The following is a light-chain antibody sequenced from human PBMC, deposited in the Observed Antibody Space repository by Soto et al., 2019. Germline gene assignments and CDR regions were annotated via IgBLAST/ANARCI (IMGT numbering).Light chain of an antibody. V-gene: IGLV2-14*01. Sequence: QSVLTQPASVSGSPGQSITISCTGTSSDVGGYSYVSWYQQHPGKAPKLMIYDVSNRPSGVSNRFSGSKSGNTASLTISGLQAEDEADYYCSSYTSSSTLEVFGGGTKVTVL. J-gene: IGLJ2*01. CDR1: SSDVGGYSY. CDR3: SSYTSSSTLEV. CDR2: DVS.